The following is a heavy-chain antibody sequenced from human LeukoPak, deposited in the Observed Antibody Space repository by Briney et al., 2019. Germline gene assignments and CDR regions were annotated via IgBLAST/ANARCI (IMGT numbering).Heavy chain of an antibody. J-gene: IGHJ5*02. Sequence: SETLSLTCTVSGGSISSYYWSWIRQPPGKGLEWIGYIYYSGSTNYNPSLKSRVTISVDTSKNQFSLKLSSVTAADTAVYYCARAHGWFDPWGQGTLVTVSS. CDR2: IYYSGST. CDR3: ARAHGWFDP. CDR1: GGSISSYY. V-gene: IGHV4-59*01.